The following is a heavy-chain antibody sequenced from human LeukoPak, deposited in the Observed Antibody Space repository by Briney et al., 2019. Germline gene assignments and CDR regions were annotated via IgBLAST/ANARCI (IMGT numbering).Heavy chain of an antibody. CDR1: GYTFTGYY. J-gene: IGHJ4*02. CDR2: INPNSGGT. CDR3: ARESTSAIVVVTAIPDY. D-gene: IGHD2-21*02. Sequence: ASVKVSCKASGYTFTGYYMHWVRQAPGQGLEWMGWINPNSGGTNYAQKFQGRVTMTRDTSISTAYTELSRLRSDDTAVYYCARESTSAIVVVTAIPDYWGQGTLVTVSS. V-gene: IGHV1-2*02.